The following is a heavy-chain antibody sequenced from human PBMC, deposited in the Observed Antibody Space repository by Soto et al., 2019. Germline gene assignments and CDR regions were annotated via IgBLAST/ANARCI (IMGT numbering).Heavy chain of an antibody. V-gene: IGHV3-23*01. CDR2: ISGSGGST. D-gene: IGHD3-22*01. CDR3: AKKSTNYYDSSGYSDY. CDR1: GFTFSSYA. J-gene: IGHJ4*02. Sequence: EVQLLESGGGLVQPGGSLRLSCAASGFTFSSYAMSWVRQAPGKGLEWVSAISGSGGSTYYADSVKGRFTISRDTSKNTLYLQMNSLRAEDTAVYYCAKKSTNYYDSSGYSDYWGQGTLCTVAS.